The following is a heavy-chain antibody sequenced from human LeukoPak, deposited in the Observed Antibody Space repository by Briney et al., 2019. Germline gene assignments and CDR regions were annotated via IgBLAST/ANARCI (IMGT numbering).Heavy chain of an antibody. CDR1: GFTFISYG. CDR2: IRYEGSNK. Sequence: GGSLRLSFASSGFTFISYGMHWVRQAPARGLAWVAFIRYEGSNKYYADSVKGRFTISRDNSKNTLYLQMNSLRAEDTAVYYCAKTLGYCSSTSCYNLDYWGQGTLVTVSS. V-gene: IGHV3-30*02. D-gene: IGHD2-2*02. CDR3: AKTLGYCSSTSCYNLDY. J-gene: IGHJ4*02.